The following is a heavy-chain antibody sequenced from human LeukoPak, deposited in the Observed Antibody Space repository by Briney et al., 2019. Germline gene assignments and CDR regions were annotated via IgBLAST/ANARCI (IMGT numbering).Heavy chain of an antibody. V-gene: IGHV3-30*04. CDR3: ARTYYDSSGSSVAFDI. J-gene: IGHJ3*02. CDR1: GFTFSSYA. CDR2: ISYDGSNK. D-gene: IGHD3-22*01. Sequence: GGSPRLSCAASGFTFSSYAMHWVRQAPGKGLEWVAVISYDGSNKYYADSVKGRFTISRDTSKNTLYLQMNSLRAEDTAVYYCARTYYDSSGSSVAFDIWGQGTMVIVSS.